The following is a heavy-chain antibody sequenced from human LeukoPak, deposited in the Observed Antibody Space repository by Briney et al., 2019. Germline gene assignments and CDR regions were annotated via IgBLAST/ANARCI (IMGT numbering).Heavy chain of an antibody. Sequence: SETLSLTCTVSGGSISNAHSFWSWVRQHPGKGLEWIGYIYYTGTTNYNPSLKSRVTMSVDTSKNQFSLKLSSVTAADTAVYYCARGGFWSGYSRSPFDPWGQGTLVTVSS. CDR2: IYYTGTT. J-gene: IGHJ5*02. D-gene: IGHD3-3*01. CDR1: GGSISNAHSF. V-gene: IGHV4-61*01. CDR3: ARGGFWSGYSRSPFDP.